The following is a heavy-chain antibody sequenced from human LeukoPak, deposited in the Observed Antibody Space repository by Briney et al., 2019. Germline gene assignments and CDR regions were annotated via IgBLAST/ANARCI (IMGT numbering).Heavy chain of an antibody. CDR2: ITPLLAVP. Sequence: GASVKVSCKFSGDTFNSHTINWVRQAPGQGLDWMGRITPLLAVPYYSQKLQGRVTITADKSANTAYMELNTLRSEDTAVYYCARDPSDYDFWSGTYYFSGLDVWGQGTTVTVSS. V-gene: IGHV1-69*04. J-gene: IGHJ6*02. CDR3: ARDPSDYDFWSGTYYFSGLDV. CDR1: GDTFNSHT. D-gene: IGHD3-3*01.